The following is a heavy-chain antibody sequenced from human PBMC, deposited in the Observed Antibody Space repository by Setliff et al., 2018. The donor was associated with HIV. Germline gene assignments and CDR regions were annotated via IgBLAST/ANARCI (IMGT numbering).Heavy chain of an antibody. CDR2: ISWSGGGT. D-gene: IGHD6-19*01. J-gene: IGHJ3*02. CDR3: VRDKWLVPDTFDI. CDR1: GFTFEDYG. V-gene: IGHV3-20*04. Sequence: PGGSLRLSCAASGFTFEDYGMSWVRQVPGKGLEWVSGISWSGGGTGYAASVKGRFTISRDDAKNSLYLEMSSLRVEDTAVYYCVRDKWLVPDTFDIWGQGTMVTVSS.